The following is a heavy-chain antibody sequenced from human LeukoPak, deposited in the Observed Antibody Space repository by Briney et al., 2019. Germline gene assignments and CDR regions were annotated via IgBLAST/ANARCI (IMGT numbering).Heavy chain of an antibody. V-gene: IGHV4-61*02. J-gene: IGHJ6*03. Sequence: PSQTLSLTCTVSGGSISSGSYYWSWIRQPARKGLEWIGRIYTSGSTNYNPSLKSRVTISVDTSKNQFSLKLNSVTAADTAVYYCATGARSSGTYHLYYYYMDVWGKGTTVTVSS. CDR3: ATGARSSGTYHLYYYYMDV. D-gene: IGHD1-26*01. CDR2: IYTSGST. CDR1: GGSISSGSYY.